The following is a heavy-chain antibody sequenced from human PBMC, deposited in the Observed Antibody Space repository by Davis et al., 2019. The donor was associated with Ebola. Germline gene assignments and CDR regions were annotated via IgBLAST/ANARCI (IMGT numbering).Heavy chain of an antibody. D-gene: IGHD2-8*01. CDR3: ARGSEVMVFYYYGMDV. Sequence: GESLKISCAASGFTFSSYEMNWVRQAQGKGLEWISYISSSGSTTYYADSVKGRFTISRDNAKNSLYLQMNSLRAEDTAVYYCARGSEVMVFYYYGMDVWGQGTTVTVSS. J-gene: IGHJ6*02. V-gene: IGHV3-48*03. CDR1: GFTFSSYE. CDR2: ISSSGSTT.